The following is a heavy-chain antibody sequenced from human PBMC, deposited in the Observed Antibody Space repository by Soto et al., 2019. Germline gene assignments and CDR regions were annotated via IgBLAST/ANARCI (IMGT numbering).Heavy chain of an antibody. J-gene: IGHJ4*02. CDR1: GFTFSSYA. CDR2: ISYDGSNK. CDR3: AKVTIFGVVQYYFDY. Sequence: VQLVESGGGVVQPGRSLRLSCAASGFTFSSYAMHWVRQAPGKGLEWVAVISYDGSNKYYADSVKGRFTISRDNSKNTLYLQMNSLRAEDTAVYYCAKVTIFGVVQYYFDYWGQGTLVTVSS. V-gene: IGHV3-30-3*01. D-gene: IGHD3-3*01.